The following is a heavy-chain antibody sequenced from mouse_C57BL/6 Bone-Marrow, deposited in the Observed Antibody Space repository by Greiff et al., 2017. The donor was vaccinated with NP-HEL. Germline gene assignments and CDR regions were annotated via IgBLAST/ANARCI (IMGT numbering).Heavy chain of an antibody. Sequence: QVQLQQSGAELVRPGTSVKVSCKASGYAFTNYLIEWVKQRPGQGLEWIGVINPGSGGTNYNVKFKGKATLTADKSSSTAYMQLSSLTSEDSAVYFCARRTDYWGQGTTLTVSS. CDR3: ARRTDY. CDR1: GYAFTNYL. CDR2: INPGSGGT. V-gene: IGHV1-54*01. J-gene: IGHJ2*01.